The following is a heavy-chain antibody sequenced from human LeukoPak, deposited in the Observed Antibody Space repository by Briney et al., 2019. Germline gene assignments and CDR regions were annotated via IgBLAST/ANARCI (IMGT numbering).Heavy chain of an antibody. V-gene: IGHV1-69*05. CDR3: ALSVLVGATSLDY. CDR2: IIPIFGTA. J-gene: IGHJ4*02. CDR1: GGTFGSYA. D-gene: IGHD1-26*01. Sequence: SVKVSCKASGGTFGSYAISWVRQAPGQGLEWMGRIIPIFGTANYAQKFQGRVTITTDESTSTAYMELSSLRSEDTAVYYCALSVLVGATSLDYWGQGTLVTVSS.